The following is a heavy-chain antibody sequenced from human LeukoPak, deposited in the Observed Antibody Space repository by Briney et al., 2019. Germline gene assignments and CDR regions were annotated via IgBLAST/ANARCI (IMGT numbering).Heavy chain of an antibody. J-gene: IGHJ4*02. D-gene: IGHD2-2*01. CDR2: INHSGST. V-gene: IGHV4-34*01. CDR3: ARGGPGYCSSTSCSPRFDY. Sequence: SETLSHTCAVYGGSFSGYYWSWIRKPPGKGLEWIGEINHSGSTNYNPSLKSRVTISVDTSKNQFSLKLSSVTAADTAVYYCARGGPGYCSSTSCSPRFDYWGQGTLVTVSS. CDR1: GGSFSGYY.